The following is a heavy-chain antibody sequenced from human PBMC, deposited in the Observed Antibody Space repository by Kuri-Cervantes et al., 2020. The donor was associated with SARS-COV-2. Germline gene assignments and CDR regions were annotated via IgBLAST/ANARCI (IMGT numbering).Heavy chain of an antibody. Sequence: SVKVSCKASGGTFSSYTISWVRQAPGQGLEWMGGIIPIFGTANYAQKFQGRVTITADKSTSTAYMELRSLRSDDTAVYYCARLSNYYYYYMDVWGKGTTVTVSS. CDR1: GGTFSSYT. CDR2: IIPIFGTA. J-gene: IGHJ6*03. D-gene: IGHD3-22*01. CDR3: ARLSNYYYYYMDV. V-gene: IGHV1-69*06.